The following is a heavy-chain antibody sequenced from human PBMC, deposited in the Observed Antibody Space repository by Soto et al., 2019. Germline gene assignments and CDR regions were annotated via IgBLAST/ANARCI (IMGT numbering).Heavy chain of an antibody. D-gene: IGHD2-21*01. CDR2: INHSGST. V-gene: IGHV4-34*01. J-gene: IGHJ5*02. Sequence: PSETLSLTCAVYGGSFSGYYWSWIRQPPGKGLEWIGEINHSGSTNYNPSLKSRVTISVDTSKNQFSLKLSSVTAADTAVYYCARAVKMWPQGAWFDPWGQGTLVTVSS. CDR1: GGSFSGYY. CDR3: ARAVKMWPQGAWFDP.